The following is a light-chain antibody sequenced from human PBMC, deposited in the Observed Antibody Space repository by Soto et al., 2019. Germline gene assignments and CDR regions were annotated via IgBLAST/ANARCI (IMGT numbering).Light chain of an antibody. CDR2: ATS. Sequence: DVQMTQSPSSLSAFVGDRVTITCRSSQGIAPYLAWFQQKPGKVPKLLIYATSTLQSGVPSRFSGSGSGTDFTLTIHSLQPEDVGTYYCQKYNSAPLTFGGGTKVEIK. V-gene: IGKV1-27*01. J-gene: IGKJ4*01. CDR3: QKYNSAPLT. CDR1: QGIAPY.